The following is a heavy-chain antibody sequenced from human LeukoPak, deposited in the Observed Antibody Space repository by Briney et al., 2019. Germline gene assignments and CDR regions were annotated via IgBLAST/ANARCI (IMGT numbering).Heavy chain of an antibody. D-gene: IGHD4-17*01. CDR2: IGATGWST. J-gene: IGHJ4*02. CDR3: AKNSARTTVTTGLSY. V-gene: IGHV3-23*01. Sequence: GGSLRLSCAASGFIFSNYAMTWVRQAPGKGLEWVAAIGATGWSTYYADSVKGRLTISRDNSKNTLYLQMSSLRAEDTAVYYCAKNSARTTVTTGLSYWGQGTLVTVSS. CDR1: GFIFSNYA.